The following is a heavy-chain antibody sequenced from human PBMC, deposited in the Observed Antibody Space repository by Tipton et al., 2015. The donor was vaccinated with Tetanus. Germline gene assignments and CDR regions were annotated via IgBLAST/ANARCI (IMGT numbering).Heavy chain of an antibody. CDR2: ISGRGDTT. CDR3: AKGRSDGDYSDGFDY. D-gene: IGHD4-17*01. CDR1: GFTFSFYD. J-gene: IGHJ4*02. Sequence: SLRLSCAASGFTFSFYDMRWVRQAPGKELEWVASISGRGDTTYRADSVKGRFAISRENSKNTLSLQMNNRRAEDTAVYYCAKGRSDGDYSDGFDYSGRGTRVTVSS. V-gene: IGHV3-23*01.